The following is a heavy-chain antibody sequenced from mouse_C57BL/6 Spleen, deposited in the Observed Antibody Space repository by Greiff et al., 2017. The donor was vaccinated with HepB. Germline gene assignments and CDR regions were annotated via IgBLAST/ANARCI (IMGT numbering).Heavy chain of an antibody. CDR3: ARVYSNYGDAMDY. CDR1: GYTFTSYW. D-gene: IGHD2-5*01. J-gene: IGHJ4*01. Sequence: QVQLQQPGAELVKPGASVKLSCKASGYTFTSYWMHWVKQRPGQGLEWIGMIHPNSGSTNYNEKFKSKATLTVDKSSSTAYMQLSSLTSEDSAVYYCARVYSNYGDAMDYWGQGTSVTVSS. V-gene: IGHV1-64*01. CDR2: IHPNSGST.